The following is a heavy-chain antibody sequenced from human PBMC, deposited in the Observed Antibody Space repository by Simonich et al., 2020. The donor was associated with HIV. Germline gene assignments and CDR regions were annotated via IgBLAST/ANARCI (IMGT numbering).Heavy chain of an antibody. V-gene: IGHV1-2*02. Sequence: QVQLVQSGAEVKKPGASMTVSCKASGYTFMDYHVHWVRQAPGQGLEWMGWINPNSGGTNYAQKFQGRVTMTRDTSISTAYMELSSLGSDDTAMYYCVRERNAATYPFDYWGQGTLVTVSS. CDR3: VRERNAATYPFDY. CDR2: INPNSGGT. J-gene: IGHJ4*02. D-gene: IGHD1-1*01. CDR1: GYTFMDYH.